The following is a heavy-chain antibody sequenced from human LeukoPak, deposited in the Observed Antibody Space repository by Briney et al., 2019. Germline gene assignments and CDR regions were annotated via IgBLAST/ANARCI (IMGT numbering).Heavy chain of an antibody. CDR2: ISYDGSNK. D-gene: IGHD4-17*01. J-gene: IGHJ4*02. CDR1: GFTFSSYA. Sequence: PGGSLRLSCAASGFTFSSYAMHWVRQAPGKGLEWVAVISYDGSNKYYADSVKGRFTISRDNSKNTLYLQVNSLRAEDTAVYYCARDGDDYGVTGYFDYWGQGTLVTVSS. CDR3: ARDGDDYGVTGYFDY. V-gene: IGHV3-30-3*01.